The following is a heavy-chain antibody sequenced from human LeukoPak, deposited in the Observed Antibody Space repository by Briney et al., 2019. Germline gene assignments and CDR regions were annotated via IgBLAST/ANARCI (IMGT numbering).Heavy chain of an antibody. CDR1: GFTFSSYS. V-gene: IGHV3-21*01. D-gene: IGHD5-12*01. J-gene: IGHJ5*02. CDR3: AREAYSGYDSLYNYFDP. CDR2: ISSSSSYI. Sequence: GGSLRLSCAASGFTFSSYSMNWVRQAPGKGLEWVSSISSSSSYIYYADSVKGRFTISRDNAKNSLYLQMNSLRAEDTAVYYCAREAYSGYDSLYNYFDPWGQGTLVTVSS.